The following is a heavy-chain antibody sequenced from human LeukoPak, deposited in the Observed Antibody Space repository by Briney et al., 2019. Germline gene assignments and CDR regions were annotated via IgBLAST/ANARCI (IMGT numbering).Heavy chain of an antibody. D-gene: IGHD6-13*01. CDR1: GGSISNKY. V-gene: IGHV3-11*04. CDR2: ISSSGSTI. Sequence: LSLTCTVSGGSISNKYWSWIRQPPGKGLEWVSYISSSGSTIYYADSVKGRFTISRDNAKNSLYLQMNSLRAEDTAVYYCARDQAAARDYWGQGTLVTVSS. J-gene: IGHJ4*02. CDR3: ARDQAAARDY.